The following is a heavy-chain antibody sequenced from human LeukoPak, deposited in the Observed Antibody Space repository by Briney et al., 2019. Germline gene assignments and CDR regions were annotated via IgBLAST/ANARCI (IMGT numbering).Heavy chain of an antibody. V-gene: IGHV4-34*01. D-gene: IGHD3-3*01. CDR2: INNSGST. J-gene: IGHJ5*02. Sequence: SETLSLTCAVYGGSFSGYYWSWIRQPPGKGLEWMGEINNSGSTNYNPSLKSRVTISVDTSKNQLSLQLSSVTAADTAVYYCARRYDDFGSDWFDPWGQGTLVTVSS. CDR1: GGSFSGYY. CDR3: ARRYDDFGSDWFDP.